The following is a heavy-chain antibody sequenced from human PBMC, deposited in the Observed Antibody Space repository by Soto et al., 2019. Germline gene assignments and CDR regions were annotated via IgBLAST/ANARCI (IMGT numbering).Heavy chain of an antibody. Sequence: QVQLQQWGAGLLKPSETLSLTCAVYGGSFSGYYWSWIRQPPGKGLEWIGEINHSGSTNYNPSLTSRVTISVDTSKNQFSLKLSSVTAAYTAVYYCARGPNDYIWGSYRDRAFDIWGQGTMVTVSS. J-gene: IGHJ3*02. CDR2: INHSGST. CDR3: ARGPNDYIWGSYRDRAFDI. D-gene: IGHD3-16*02. V-gene: IGHV4-34*01. CDR1: GGSFSGYY.